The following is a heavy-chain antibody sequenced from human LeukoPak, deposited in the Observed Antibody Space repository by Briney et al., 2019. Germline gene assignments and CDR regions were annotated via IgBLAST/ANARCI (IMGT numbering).Heavy chain of an antibody. V-gene: IGHV3-74*01. J-gene: IGHJ4*02. D-gene: IGHD1-26*01. CDR3: ARASGSYYHY. Sequence: TGGSLRLSCAASGFTFSSYWMPWVRQAPGKGLMWVSRINSDGSSTSYADSVKGRFTISRDNAKNTLYLQMNSLRAENTAVYYCARASGSYYHYWGQGTLVTVSS. CDR2: INSDGSST. CDR1: GFTFSSYW.